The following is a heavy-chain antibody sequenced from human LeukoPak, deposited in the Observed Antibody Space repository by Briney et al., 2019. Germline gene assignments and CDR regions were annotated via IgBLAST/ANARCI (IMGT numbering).Heavy chain of an antibody. Sequence: GGSLRLSCAASGFTFSDYNMNWVRQAPGKGLEWISYIGIDSGNTNYADSVKGRFTISGDKAKNSLYLQMNSLRVEDAAVYYCARDYKYAFDNWGQGTLVTVSS. V-gene: IGHV3-11*06. CDR1: GFTFSDYN. CDR2: IGIDSGNT. J-gene: IGHJ4*02. CDR3: ARDYKYAFDN. D-gene: IGHD5-24*01.